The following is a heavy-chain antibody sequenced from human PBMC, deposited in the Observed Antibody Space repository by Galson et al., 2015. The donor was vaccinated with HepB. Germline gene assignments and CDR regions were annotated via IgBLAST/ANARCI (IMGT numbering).Heavy chain of an antibody. CDR1: GFTFSSYA. J-gene: IGHJ4*02. CDR2: ISYDGSNK. V-gene: IGHV3-30*04. D-gene: IGHD3-10*01. Sequence: SLRLSCAASGFTFSSYAMHWVRQAPGKGLEWVAVISYDGSNKYYADSVKGRFTISRDNSKNTLYLQMNSLRAEDTAVYYCARDGGYYGSGSSDYWGQGTLVTVSS. CDR3: ARDGGYYGSGSSDY.